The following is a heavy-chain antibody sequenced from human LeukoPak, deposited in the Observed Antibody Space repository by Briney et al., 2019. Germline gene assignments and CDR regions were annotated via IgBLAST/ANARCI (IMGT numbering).Heavy chain of an antibody. CDR3: AKVPVPANRYYDILTGPFDY. D-gene: IGHD3-9*01. J-gene: IGHJ4*02. CDR2: ISGSGGST. V-gene: IGHV3-23*01. Sequence: GGSLRLSCAASGFTFSSYAMSWVRQAPGKELEWVSIISGSGGSTYYADSVKGRFTISRDNSKNTLYLQMNSLRAEDTAVYYCAKVPVPANRYYDILTGPFDYWGQGTLVTVSS. CDR1: GFTFSSYA.